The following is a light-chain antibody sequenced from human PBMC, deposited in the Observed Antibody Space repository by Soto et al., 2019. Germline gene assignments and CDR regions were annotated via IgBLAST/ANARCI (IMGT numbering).Light chain of an antibody. Sequence: DIVMTQSPLSLTVTPGEPASISFRSSQALLRSNVYNYFNWYLQRPGQSPHLLIYGGSNVAPGVPDRFSGSGSGTDFTLKISRVEADDVGVYYCMQTVQTPITFGQGTRLEIK. CDR1: QALLRSNVYNY. CDR3: MQTVQTPIT. CDR2: GGS. V-gene: IGKV2-28*01. J-gene: IGKJ5*01.